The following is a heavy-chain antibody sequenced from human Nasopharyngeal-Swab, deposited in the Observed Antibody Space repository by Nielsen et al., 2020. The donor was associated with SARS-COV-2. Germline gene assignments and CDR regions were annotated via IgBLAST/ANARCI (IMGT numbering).Heavy chain of an antibody. CDR1: GGAFGGFY. CDR3: ARGRRERAPRCYYYGMDV. Sequence: SETLSLTCAVYGGAFGGFYWSWIRQSPGEGLEWIGEINPSGGTDYNPSLKSRVSMSVDTSKNQVFLNLKAVTAADTGLYYCARGRRERAPRCYYYGMDVWGQGTTVSVS. CDR2: INPSGGT. V-gene: IGHV4-34*01. D-gene: IGHD1-1*01. J-gene: IGHJ6*02.